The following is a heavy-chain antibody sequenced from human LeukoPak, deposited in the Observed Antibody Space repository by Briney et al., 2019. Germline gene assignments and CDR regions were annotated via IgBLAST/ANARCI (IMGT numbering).Heavy chain of an antibody. D-gene: IGHD4-17*01. CDR2: INHSGST. CDR1: GGSFSGYY. CDR3: ARGHDYGDYGGGAFDI. Sequence: PSETLSLTCAVYGGSFSGYYWSWIRQPPGKGLEWIGEINHSGSTYYNPSLKSRVTISVDTSKNQFSLKLSSVTAADTAVYYCARGHDYGDYGGGAFDIWGQGTMVTVSS. J-gene: IGHJ3*02. V-gene: IGHV4-34*01.